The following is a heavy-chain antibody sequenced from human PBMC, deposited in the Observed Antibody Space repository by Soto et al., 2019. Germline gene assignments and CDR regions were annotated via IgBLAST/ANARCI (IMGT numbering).Heavy chain of an antibody. CDR1: GYTFTSYD. CDR3: ARARYDFWSGLLFDY. CDR2: MNPNSGNT. J-gene: IGHJ4*02. D-gene: IGHD3-3*01. Sequence: ASVKVSCKASGYTFTSYDINWVRQATGQGLGWMGWMNPNSGNTGYAQKFQGRVTMTRNTSISTAYMELSSLRSEDTAVYYCARARYDFWSGLLFDYWGQGTLVTVSS. V-gene: IGHV1-8*01.